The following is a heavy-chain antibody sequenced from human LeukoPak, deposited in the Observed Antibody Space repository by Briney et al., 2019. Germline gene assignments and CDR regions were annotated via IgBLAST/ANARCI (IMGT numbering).Heavy chain of an antibody. J-gene: IGHJ5*01. Sequence: ASVKVSCKASGYTFTSYGISWVRQAPGQGLEWMGWISAYNGNTNYAQKLQGRVTMTTDTSTSTAYMELRSLRSDDTAVYYCARDRRITMVRGVISWFDSWGQGTLVTVSS. D-gene: IGHD3-10*01. V-gene: IGHV1-18*01. CDR2: ISAYNGNT. CDR3: ARDRRITMVRGVISWFDS. CDR1: GYTFTSYG.